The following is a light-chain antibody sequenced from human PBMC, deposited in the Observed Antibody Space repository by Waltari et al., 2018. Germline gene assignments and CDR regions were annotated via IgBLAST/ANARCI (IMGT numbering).Light chain of an antibody. V-gene: IGLV2-23*02. Sequence: QSALTQPASVSGSPGQSLPTSCTGTSSYVGFYNLVSWYQQPPGKAPKLIIFEDNKRPSGISNRFSASKSGNTAALTISALQAEDEADYYCCSYAGSNTFVLFGGGTTLTVL. CDR2: EDN. CDR3: CSYAGSNTFVL. J-gene: IGLJ2*01. CDR1: SSYVGFYNL.